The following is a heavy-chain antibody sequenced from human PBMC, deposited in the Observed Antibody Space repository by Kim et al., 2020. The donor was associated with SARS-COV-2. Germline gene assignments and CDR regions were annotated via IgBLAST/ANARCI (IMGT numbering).Heavy chain of an antibody. D-gene: IGHD2-15*01. J-gene: IGHJ4*02. CDR2: IKEDGSEK. CDR3: ARDRRYSLDY. Sequence: GGSLRLSCVASGFSFSTNGMSWVRQAPGKGLEWVAKIKEDGSEKYYAESVEGRFTISRDNAKNSLYLQMNSLSAEDTAVYYCARDRRYSLDYWGQGTLVTVSS. V-gene: IGHV3-7*01. CDR1: GFSFSTNG.